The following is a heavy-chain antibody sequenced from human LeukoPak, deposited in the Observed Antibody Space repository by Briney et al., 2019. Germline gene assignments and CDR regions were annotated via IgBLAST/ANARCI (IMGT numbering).Heavy chain of an antibody. D-gene: IGHD5-12*01. J-gene: IGHJ4*02. V-gene: IGHV3-23*01. CDR3: AKCGYSGCHLIDY. CDR1: GFTFSTYA. CDR2: IGGSAATT. Sequence: PGGSLRLSCAASGFTFSTYAMSWVRLAPGTGLEWLSIIGGSAATTYYADSVKGRFTVSRDNSKNTLYLQMNSLRAEDTAVYYCAKCGYSGCHLIDYWGQGTLVTVSS.